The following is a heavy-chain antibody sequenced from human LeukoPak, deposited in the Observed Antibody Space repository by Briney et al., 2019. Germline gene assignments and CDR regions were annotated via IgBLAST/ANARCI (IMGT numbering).Heavy chain of an antibody. CDR1: GFTFSSYS. CDR3: ARVGLTYYYDSSGYNWFDP. D-gene: IGHD3-22*01. J-gene: IGHJ5*02. Sequence: PGGSLRLPCAASGFTFSSYSMNWVRQAPGKGLEWVSYISSSSSTIYYADSVKGRFTISRDNAKNSLYLQMNSLRAEDTAVYYCARVGLTYYYDSSGYNWFDPWGQGTLVTVSS. V-gene: IGHV3-48*01. CDR2: ISSSSSTI.